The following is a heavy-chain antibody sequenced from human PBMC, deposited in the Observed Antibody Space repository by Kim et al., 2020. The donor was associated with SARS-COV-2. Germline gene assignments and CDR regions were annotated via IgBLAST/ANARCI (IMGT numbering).Heavy chain of an antibody. CDR3: ARTNYGDYSQFDY. Sequence: YADSGKGRFTISRDNAKNSLYLQMNSLRAEDTAVYYCARTNYGDYSQFDYWGQGTLVTVSS. J-gene: IGHJ4*02. V-gene: IGHV3-11*06. D-gene: IGHD4-17*01.